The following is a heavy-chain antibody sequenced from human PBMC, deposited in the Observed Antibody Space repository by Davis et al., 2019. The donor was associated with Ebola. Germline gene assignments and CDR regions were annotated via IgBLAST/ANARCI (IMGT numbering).Heavy chain of an antibody. CDR1: GFTFSSYA. J-gene: IGHJ6*02. Sequence: GESLKISCAASGFTFSSYAMSWIRQAPGKGLEWVSYISSSGSTIYYADSVRGRFTISRDNAKNSLYLQMNSLRAEDTAVYYCARINDYGGFYYYYGMDVWGQGTTVTVSS. CDR2: ISSSGSTI. CDR3: ARINDYGGFYYYYGMDV. D-gene: IGHD4-23*01. V-gene: IGHV3-11*01.